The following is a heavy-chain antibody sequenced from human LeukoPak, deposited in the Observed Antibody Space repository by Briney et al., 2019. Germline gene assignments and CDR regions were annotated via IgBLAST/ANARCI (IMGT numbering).Heavy chain of an antibody. Sequence: SVKVSCKASGYTFTSYGISWVRQAPGQGLEWMGGIIPIFGTANYAQKFQGRVTITADKSTSTAYMELSSLRSEDTAVYYCAGCAPYYDILTGYYIDAFDIWGQGTMVTVSS. V-gene: IGHV1-69*06. J-gene: IGHJ3*02. CDR3: AGCAPYYDILTGYYIDAFDI. CDR2: IIPIFGTA. CDR1: GYTFTSYG. D-gene: IGHD3-9*01.